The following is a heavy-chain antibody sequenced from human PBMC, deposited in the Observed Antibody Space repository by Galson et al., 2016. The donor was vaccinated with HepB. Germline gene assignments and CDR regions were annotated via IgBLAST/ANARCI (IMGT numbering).Heavy chain of an antibody. V-gene: IGHV4-61*02. Sequence: TLSLTCIVSGDSIISDSYHYWSWIRQPVGKGLEWVGLIYTTGTTNYNPSLKSRLTISLDTSKNQISLELRSVTAADTAIYYRARELGSWGQGTLVTVPS. CDR3: ARELGS. CDR2: IYTTGTT. J-gene: IGHJ4*02. D-gene: IGHD3-16*01. CDR1: GDSIISDSYHY.